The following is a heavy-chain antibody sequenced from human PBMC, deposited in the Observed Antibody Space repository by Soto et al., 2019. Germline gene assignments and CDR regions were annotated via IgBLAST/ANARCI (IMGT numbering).Heavy chain of an antibody. CDR3: ARCYYDTRGGAFDI. CDR2: IYPGDSDT. Sequence: GESLQISCKGSGYSFTSYWIGWVRQMPGKGLEWMGIIYPGDSDTRYSPSFQGQFTISADKSISTAYRQWSSLKASEKAMYYCARCYYDTRGGAFDIWGKGTMDTVSS. D-gene: IGHD3-22*01. V-gene: IGHV5-51*01. J-gene: IGHJ3*02. CDR1: GYSFTSYW.